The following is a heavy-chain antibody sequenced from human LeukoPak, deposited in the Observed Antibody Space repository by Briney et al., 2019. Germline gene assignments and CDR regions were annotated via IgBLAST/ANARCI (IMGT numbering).Heavy chain of an antibody. CDR3: ARDGQYTSSWYDFDF. CDR2: INQDGSKK. CDR1: GFTFRNYW. Sequence: GGSLRLSCAASGFTFRNYWMNWVRQAPGKGLEWVANINQDGSKKHFVGSVEGRFTISRDNAKNSLYLQMNSLRAEDTAVYYCARDGQYTSSWYDFDFWGQGTLVTVPS. V-gene: IGHV3-7*04. J-gene: IGHJ4*02. D-gene: IGHD6-13*01.